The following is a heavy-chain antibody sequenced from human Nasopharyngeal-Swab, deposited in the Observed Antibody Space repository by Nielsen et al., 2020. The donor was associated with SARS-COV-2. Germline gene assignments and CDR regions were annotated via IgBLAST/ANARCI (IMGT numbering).Heavy chain of an antibody. CDR1: GFTFSNAW. D-gene: IGHD3-10*01. V-gene: IGHV3-15*01. CDR3: TTGTGSSGGYYGMDV. CDR2: IKSKTDGGTT. J-gene: IGHJ6*02. Sequence: GESLKISCAASGFTFSNAWMSWVRQAPGKGLEWVGRIKSKTDGGTTDYAAPVKGRFTISRDDSKNTLYLQMNSLKTEDTAVYYCTTGTGSSGGYYGMDVWGQGTTGTVSS.